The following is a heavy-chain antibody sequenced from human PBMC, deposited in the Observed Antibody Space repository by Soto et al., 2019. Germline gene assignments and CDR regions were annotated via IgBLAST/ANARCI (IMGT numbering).Heavy chain of an antibody. CDR3: ASLFQTKENGITGTTDFFDY. CDR2: INHSGST. V-gene: IGHV4-34*01. CDR1: GGSFSGYY. J-gene: IGHJ4*02. D-gene: IGHD1-7*01. Sequence: SETLSLTCAVYGGSFSGYYWSWIRQPPGKGLEWIGEINHSGSTNYNPSLKSRVTISVDTSKNQFSLKLSSVTAADTAVYYCASLFQTKENGITGTTDFFDYWGQGTLVTVSS.